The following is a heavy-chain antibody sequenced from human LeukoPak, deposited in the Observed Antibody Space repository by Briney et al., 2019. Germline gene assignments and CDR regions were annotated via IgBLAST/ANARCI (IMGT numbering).Heavy chain of an antibody. V-gene: IGHV3-21*04. CDR1: GFTFSRNA. D-gene: IGHD6-13*01. J-gene: IGHJ4*02. CDR3: ARGIASATSYYFDY. Sequence: GGSLRLSCAASGFTFSRNAMNWVRQAPGKGLEWVSFISSSSNYMSYADSVKGRFTISRDNAKNSLYLQMNSLRAEDTAVYYCARGIASATSYYFDYWGQGTLVTVSS. CDR2: ISSSSNYM.